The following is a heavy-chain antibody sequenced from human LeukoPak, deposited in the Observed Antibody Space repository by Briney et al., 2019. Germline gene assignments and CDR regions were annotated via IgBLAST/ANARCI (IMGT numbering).Heavy chain of an antibody. CDR2: IYYSGST. CDR3: ASMPGSGSYYDPQNWFDP. Sequence: SETLSLTCTVSGGSVSSGSYYWSWIRQPPGTGLEWIGYIYYSGSTNYNPSLKSRVTMSVDTSKNQFSLKLSSVTAADTAVYYCASMPGSGSYYDPQNWFDPWGQGTLVTVSS. D-gene: IGHD3-10*01. V-gene: IGHV4-61*01. CDR1: GGSVSSGSYY. J-gene: IGHJ5*02.